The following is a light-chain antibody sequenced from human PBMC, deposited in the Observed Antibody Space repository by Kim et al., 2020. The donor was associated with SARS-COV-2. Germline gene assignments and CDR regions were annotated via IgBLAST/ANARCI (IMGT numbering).Light chain of an antibody. CDR3: QAWDSRTVL. J-gene: IGLJ2*01. CDR2: QDN. Sequence: SVSPGQTANIACSGDKLGDKYVSWYQQRPGRSPVAVIYQDNKRLSGIPERFSGSNFGNTATLTISVTQALDEADYYCQAWDSRTVLFGGGTKLTVL. CDR1: KLGDKY. V-gene: IGLV3-1*01.